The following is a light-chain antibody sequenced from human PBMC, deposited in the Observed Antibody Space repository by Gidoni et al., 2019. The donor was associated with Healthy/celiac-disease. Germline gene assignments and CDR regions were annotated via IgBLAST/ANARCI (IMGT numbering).Light chain of an antibody. CDR3: QQDNGYPLT. CDR1: QSISNW. J-gene: IGKJ4*01. Sequence: EIQMNQSPSTLSASVGDRVTITCRASQSISNWLAWYQQKPGKAPKLLIYKASSLESGVPSRFSGSGSGTDFTLTISSLQPDDFATYYCQQDNGYPLTFGGGTKVEIK. CDR2: KAS. V-gene: IGKV1-5*03.